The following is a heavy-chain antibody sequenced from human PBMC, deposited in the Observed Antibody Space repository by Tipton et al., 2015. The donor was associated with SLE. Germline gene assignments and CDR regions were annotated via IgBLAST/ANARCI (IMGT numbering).Heavy chain of an antibody. CDR1: GYTFTGYY. V-gene: IGHV1-18*04. CDR3: ARDFNYGDFFDD. Sequence: QSGAEVKKPGASVKVSCKASGYTFTGYYIHWVRQAPGQGLEWMGWISAYNGNTNYAQKLQGRVTMTTDTSTSTAYMELSSLRSDDTAVYYCARDFNYGDFFDDWGQGALVTVSS. D-gene: IGHD4-17*01. J-gene: IGHJ4*02. CDR2: ISAYNGNT.